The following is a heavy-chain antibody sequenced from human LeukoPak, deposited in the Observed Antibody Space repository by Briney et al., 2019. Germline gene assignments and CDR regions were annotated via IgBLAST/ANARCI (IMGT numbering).Heavy chain of an antibody. J-gene: IGHJ6*03. Sequence: GGSLRLFCAASGFTFSRYSMNWVRQAPGRGLEWVSSVSSSSSYIYYADSVKGRFTISRDNAKNSLYLQMDSLRAEDTAVYYCAKGAGYSYGNYYYYMDVWGKGTTVTVSS. V-gene: IGHV3-21*04. CDR3: AKGAGYSYGNYYYYMDV. CDR1: GFTFSRYS. CDR2: VSSSSSYI. D-gene: IGHD5-18*01.